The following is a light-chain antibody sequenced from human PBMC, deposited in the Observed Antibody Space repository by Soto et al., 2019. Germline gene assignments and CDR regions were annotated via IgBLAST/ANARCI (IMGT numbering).Light chain of an antibody. V-gene: IGKV3-15*01. J-gene: IGKJ5*01. CDR3: QQYGSSLIT. CDR2: GAS. Sequence: EIVMTQSPATLSVSPGDRATLSCRAGQPLNNNVAWYQHKPGQAPRLLIYGASTRATGISARFSGSGSGTEFTLTISSLQSDDSAVYYCQQYGSSLITFGQGTRLEIK. CDR1: QPLNNN.